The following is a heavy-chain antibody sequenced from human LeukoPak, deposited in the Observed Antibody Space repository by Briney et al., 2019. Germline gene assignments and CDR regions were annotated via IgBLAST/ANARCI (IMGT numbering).Heavy chain of an antibody. CDR2: IIPIFGTA. J-gene: IGHJ4*02. Sequence: GASVKVSCKASGGTFSSYAISWVRQAPGQGLEWMGGIIPIFGTANYAQKFQGRVTITADESTSTAYMELSSLRSEDTAVYYCARPDEDRGYSYCYNYWGQGTLVTVSS. D-gene: IGHD5-18*01. CDR3: ARPDEDRGYSYCYNY. V-gene: IGHV1-69*13. CDR1: GGTFSSYA.